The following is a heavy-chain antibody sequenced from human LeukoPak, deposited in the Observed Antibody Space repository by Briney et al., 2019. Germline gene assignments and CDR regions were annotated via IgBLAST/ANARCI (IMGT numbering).Heavy chain of an antibody. CDR1: GFTFSSFE. CDR2: ISTSGSTT. J-gene: IGHJ4*02. D-gene: IGHD5-12*01. Sequence: GGSLRLSCAASGFTFSSFEMNWVRQAPGKGLEWVSYISTSGSTTYYADSVKGRFTISRDNAKNSLCLQMNSLRAEDTAIYYCVREMGGYPFDHWGQGTLVTVSS. CDR3: VREMGGYPFDH. V-gene: IGHV3-48*03.